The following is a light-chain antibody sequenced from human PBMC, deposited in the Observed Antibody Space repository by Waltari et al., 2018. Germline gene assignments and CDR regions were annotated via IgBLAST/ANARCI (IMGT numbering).Light chain of an antibody. CDR3: QHSGA. CDR1: QDVINY. CDR2: DAA. V-gene: IGKV1-33*01. Sequence: DMQMTQSPASLPASVGHRVTIACQPSQDVINYINWYQQKPGKAPQLLIYDAATLKTGVPSRFSGRQSGTYVTLTISGLQPEDVGTYYCQHSGAFGQGTTVEI. J-gene: IGKJ1*01.